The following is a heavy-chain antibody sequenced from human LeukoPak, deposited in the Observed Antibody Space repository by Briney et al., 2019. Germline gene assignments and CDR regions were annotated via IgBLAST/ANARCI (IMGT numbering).Heavy chain of an antibody. CDR1: GFTVSSNY. CDR2: IYSGGST. Sequence: GGSLRLSCAASGFTVSSNYMNWVRQAPGKGLEWVSVIYSGGSTYYADFVKGRFTISRDNAKNMLYFQMNSLRAEDTAVYYCARDQGSYYDMGYYYGMDVWGQGTTVTVSS. CDR3: ARDQGSYYDMGYYYGMDV. D-gene: IGHD1-26*01. V-gene: IGHV3-66*01. J-gene: IGHJ6*02.